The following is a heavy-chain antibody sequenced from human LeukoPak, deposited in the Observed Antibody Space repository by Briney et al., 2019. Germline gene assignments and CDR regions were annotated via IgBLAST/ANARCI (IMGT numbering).Heavy chain of an antibody. J-gene: IGHJ5*02. CDR3: ARGEHSSSWYDPWFDP. D-gene: IGHD6-13*01. V-gene: IGHV7-4-1*02. CDR1: GYTFTSYA. CDR2: INTNTGNP. Sequence: ASVKVSCKASGYTFTSYAMNWVRQAPGQGPEWMGRINTNTGNPTYAQGFTGRFVFSLDTSVSTAYLQISSLKAEDTAVYYCARGEHSSSWYDPWFDPWGQGTLVTVSS.